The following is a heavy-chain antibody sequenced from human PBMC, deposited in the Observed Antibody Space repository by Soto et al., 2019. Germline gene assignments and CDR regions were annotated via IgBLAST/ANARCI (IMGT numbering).Heavy chain of an antibody. CDR1: GFTFSGSA. V-gene: IGHV3-73*01. D-gene: IGHD4-17*01. CDR2: IRSKANSCAT. J-gene: IGHJ4*02. Sequence: EVQLVESGGGLVQPGGSLKLSCAASGFTFSGSAMHWVRQASGKGLEWVGRIRSKANSCATAYAASVKGRFTISRDDSKNTAYLQMNSLKTEDTAVYYCTQTTVTTDGQFRLDWGQGTLVTVSS. CDR3: TQTTVTTDGQFRLD.